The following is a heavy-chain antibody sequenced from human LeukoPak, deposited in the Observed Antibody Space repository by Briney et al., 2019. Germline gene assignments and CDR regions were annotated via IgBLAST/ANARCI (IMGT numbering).Heavy chain of an antibody. CDR1: GYTFTGYY. CDR2: INPNSGGT. D-gene: IGHD3-3*01. J-gene: IGHJ3*02. Sequence: TSVKVSCKASGYTFTGYYMHWVRQAPGQGLEWMGWINPNSGGTNYAQKFQGWVTMTRDTSISTAYMELSRLRSDDTAVYYCARGIPYDFWSGYAYDAFDIWGQGTMVTVSS. CDR3: ARGIPYDFWSGYAYDAFDI. V-gene: IGHV1-2*04.